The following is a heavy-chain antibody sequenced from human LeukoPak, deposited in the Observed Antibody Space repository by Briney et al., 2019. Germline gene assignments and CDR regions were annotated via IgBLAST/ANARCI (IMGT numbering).Heavy chain of an antibody. CDR3: ARHLQGMEWLLGYYYYYMDV. D-gene: IGHD3-3*01. J-gene: IGHJ6*03. CDR1: GYSISSGHY. V-gene: IGHV4-38-2*01. CDR2: IYHSGST. Sequence: SETLSLTCAVSGYSISSGHYWGWIRQPPGKGLEWIGSIYHSGSTYYNPSLKSRVTISVDTSKDQFSLKLSSVTAADTAVYYCARHLQGMEWLLGYYYYYMDVWGKGTTVTVSS.